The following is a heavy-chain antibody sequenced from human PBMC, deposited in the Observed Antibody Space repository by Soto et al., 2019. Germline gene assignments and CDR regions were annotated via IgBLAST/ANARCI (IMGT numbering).Heavy chain of an antibody. CDR3: AKYSXSRVGAGYYGMDV. CDR2: ISYDGSNK. D-gene: IGHD6-13*01. Sequence: GGSLRLSCAASGLTFSSYGMHWVRQAPGKGLEWVAVISYDGSNKYYADSVKGRFTISRDNSKNTLYLQMNSLRAEDTAVYYCAKYSXSRVGAGYYGMDVWGQGTTVTVSS. J-gene: IGHJ6*02. CDR1: GLTFSSYG. V-gene: IGHV3-30*18.